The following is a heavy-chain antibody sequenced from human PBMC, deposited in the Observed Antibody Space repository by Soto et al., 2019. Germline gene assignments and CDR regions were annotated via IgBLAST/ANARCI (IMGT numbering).Heavy chain of an antibody. CDR2: LSDSGGSI. CDR1: GFTFNRHA. CDR3: AKVSSAWYAGFFDP. V-gene: IGHV3-23*01. D-gene: IGHD2-8*01. Sequence: PGGSLRLSCTASGFTFNRHAMTWVRQAPGKGLERVSGLSDSGGSIYYADSVKGRFTISRDNSMNTLYLQMNTLRAEDTAVYYCAKVSSAWYAGFFDPWGQGTLVTVSS. J-gene: IGHJ5*02.